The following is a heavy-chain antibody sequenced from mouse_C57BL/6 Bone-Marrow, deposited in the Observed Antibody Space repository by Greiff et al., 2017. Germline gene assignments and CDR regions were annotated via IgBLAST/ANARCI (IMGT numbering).Heavy chain of an antibody. V-gene: IGHV1-52*01. CDR2: IDPSDSET. D-gene: IGHD1-1*01. Sequence: VQLQESWAELVRPGSSVKLSCKASGYTFTSYWMHWVKQRPIQGLEWIGNIDPSDSETHYNQKFKDKATLTVDKSSSTAYMQLSSLTSEDSAVYYCAFTTVVAQDWYFDVWGTGTTVTVSS. J-gene: IGHJ1*03. CDR3: AFTTVVAQDWYFDV. CDR1: GYTFTSYW.